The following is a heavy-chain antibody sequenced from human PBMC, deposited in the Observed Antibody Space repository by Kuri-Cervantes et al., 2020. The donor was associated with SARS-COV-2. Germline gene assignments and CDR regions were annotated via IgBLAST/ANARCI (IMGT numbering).Heavy chain of an antibody. CDR2: ISANNGNT. J-gene: IGHJ6*02. CDR1: AYTFTSHG. D-gene: IGHD2-8*01. V-gene: IGHV1-18*04. CDR3: ARDRAVYAFTPHSDMDV. Sequence: ASVKVSCKASAYTFTSHGISWVRQAPGQGLEWMGWISANNGNTNYAPKLQGRVIMTTDTSTSTTYMELRSLRSDDTAVYYCARDRAVYAFTPHSDMDVWGQGTTVTVSS.